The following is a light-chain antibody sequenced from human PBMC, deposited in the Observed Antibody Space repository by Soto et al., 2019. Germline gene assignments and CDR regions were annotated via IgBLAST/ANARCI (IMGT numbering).Light chain of an antibody. CDR2: DAS. V-gene: IGKV3-11*01. Sequence: EIVLTQSPATLSLSPGERATLSCRASQSVSSYLAWYQQKPGQAPRLLIYDASNRATGIPPRFSGSGSGTDFTLTFSSLEPEDFAVYYCQQRSNWPSITFGQGTRLEIK. CDR1: QSVSSY. CDR3: QQRSNWPSIT. J-gene: IGKJ5*01.